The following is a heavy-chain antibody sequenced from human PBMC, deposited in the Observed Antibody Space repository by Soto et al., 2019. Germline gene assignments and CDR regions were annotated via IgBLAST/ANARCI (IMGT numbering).Heavy chain of an antibody. V-gene: IGHV1-18*01. CDR2: ISTYNGNT. CDR1: GYTFTSYG. CDR3: AREMVRGVGSDY. Sequence: QVQLVQSGAEVKKPGASVKVSCKASGYTFTSYGISWVRQAPGQGLEWMGWISTYNGNTKYAQKLQGRVTMTTETTTKTAYMELRRLRCDDTAVFYCAREMVRGVGSDYWGQGTLVTVSS. J-gene: IGHJ4*02. D-gene: IGHD3-10*01.